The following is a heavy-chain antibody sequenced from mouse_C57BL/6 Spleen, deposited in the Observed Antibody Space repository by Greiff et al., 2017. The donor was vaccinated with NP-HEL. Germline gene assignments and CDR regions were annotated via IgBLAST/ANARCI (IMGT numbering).Heavy chain of an antibody. Sequence: VQLQQSGPELVKPGASVKMSCKASGYTFTDYNMHWVKQSHGKSLEWIGYINPNNGGTSYNQQFKGKATLTVNKSSSTAYMELRSLTSEDSAVYYCARYITTVVAPYAMDYWGQGTSVTVSS. CDR3: ARYITTVVAPYAMDY. CDR1: GYTFTDYN. D-gene: IGHD1-1*01. V-gene: IGHV1-22*01. J-gene: IGHJ4*01. CDR2: INPNNGGT.